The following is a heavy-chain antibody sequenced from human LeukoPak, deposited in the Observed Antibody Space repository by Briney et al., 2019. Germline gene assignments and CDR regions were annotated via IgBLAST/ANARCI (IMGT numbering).Heavy chain of an antibody. CDR1: GYSISSGYY. V-gene: IGHV4-38-2*01. CDR3: AYTDMVRGAPPAFDI. Sequence: SETLSLTCAVSGYSISSGYYWGWIRQPPGKGLEWIGSIYHSGSTYYDPSLKSRVTISVDTSKNQFSLKLSSVTAADTAVYYCAYTDMVRGAPPAFDIWGQGTMVTVSS. CDR2: IYHSGST. D-gene: IGHD3-10*01. J-gene: IGHJ3*02.